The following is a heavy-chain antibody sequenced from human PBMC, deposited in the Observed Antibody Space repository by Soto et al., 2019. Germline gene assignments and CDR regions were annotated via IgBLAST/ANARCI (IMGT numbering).Heavy chain of an antibody. J-gene: IGHJ5*02. CDR1: GFTFSIYS. CDR3: ARVGPYASGTYSFRHNRFAP. D-gene: IGHD3-10*01. Sequence: GGSLRLSCAASGFTFSIYSIKWVRQAPGKGLEWVSSISSGSDYIFYADSVKGRFTISKDNTKNSVYLQMNSLRAEDTGVYYCARVGPYASGTYSFRHNRFAPWGQGTQVTVSS. V-gene: IGHV3-21*06. CDR2: ISSGSDYI.